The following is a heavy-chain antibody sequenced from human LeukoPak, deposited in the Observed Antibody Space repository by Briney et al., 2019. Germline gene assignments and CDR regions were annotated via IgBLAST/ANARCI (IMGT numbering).Heavy chain of an antibody. CDR3: ARVSLGIVGAYYYYYYGMDV. CDR1: GGSFSGYY. CDR2: INHSGST. J-gene: IGHJ6*02. D-gene: IGHD1-26*01. V-gene: IGHV4-34*01. Sequence: SETLSLTCAVYGGSFSGYYWSWIRQPPGKGLAWIGEINHSGSTNYNPSLKSRVTISVDTSKNQFSLKLSSVTAADTAVYYCARVSLGIVGAYYYYYYGMDVWGQGTTVTVSS.